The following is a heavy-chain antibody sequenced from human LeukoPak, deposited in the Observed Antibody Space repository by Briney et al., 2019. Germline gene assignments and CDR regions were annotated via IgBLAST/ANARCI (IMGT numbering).Heavy chain of an antibody. CDR2: ISAYNGNT. CDR3: ARGRLVDTAMGYAFDI. V-gene: IGHV1-18*01. CDR1: GYTFTSYC. D-gene: IGHD5-18*01. J-gene: IGHJ3*02. Sequence: VASVKVSCTASGYTFTSYCISWVRQAPGQGLEWMGWISAYNGNTNYAQKLQGIGTMTTDTSTSKAYMELRSLRSDDTAVYYCARGRLVDTAMGYAFDIWGQGTMVTVSS.